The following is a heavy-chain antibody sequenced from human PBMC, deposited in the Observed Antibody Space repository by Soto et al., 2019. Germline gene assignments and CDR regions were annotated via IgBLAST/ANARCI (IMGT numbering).Heavy chain of an antibody. CDR1: GGTFSSYA. Sequence: QVQLVQSGAEVKKPGSSVKVSCKASGGTFSSYAISWVRQAPGQGLEWMGGIIPIFGTANYAQKFQGRVTITADEXXRPAHMELSSLRSEDTAVYYCARRLRSYEDNWFDPWGQGTLVTVSS. CDR3: ARRLRSYEDNWFDP. V-gene: IGHV1-69*12. CDR2: IIPIFGTA. J-gene: IGHJ5*02. D-gene: IGHD1-26*01.